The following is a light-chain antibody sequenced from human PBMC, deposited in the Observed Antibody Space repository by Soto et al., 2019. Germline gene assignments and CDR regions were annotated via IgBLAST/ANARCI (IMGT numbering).Light chain of an antibody. CDR1: SSNIGAGYE. CDR2: GNT. J-gene: IGLJ3*02. V-gene: IGLV1-40*01. CDR3: QSSDSGLSGSV. Sequence: QAVVTQPPSVSGAPGQRVTISCTGSSSNIGAGYEVHWYQQVPGTAPKLLISGNTNRPSGVPDRFSGSKSGTSASLAITGLQADDEDDYYCQSSDSGLSGSVFGGGTKVTVL.